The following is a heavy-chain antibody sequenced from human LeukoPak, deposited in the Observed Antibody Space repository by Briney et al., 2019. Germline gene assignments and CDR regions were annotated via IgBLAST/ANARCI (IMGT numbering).Heavy chain of an antibody. D-gene: IGHD3-3*01. CDR1: GGSISSYY. J-gene: IGHJ3*02. CDR3: ARHESRWSAFDI. V-gene: IGHV4-59*08. Sequence: SETLSLTCTVSGGSISSYYWRWIRQPPGKGLEWIGYIYYSGSTNYNPSLKSRVTISVDTSKNQFSLKLSSVTAADTAVYYCARHESRWSAFDIWGQGTMVTVSS. CDR2: IYYSGST.